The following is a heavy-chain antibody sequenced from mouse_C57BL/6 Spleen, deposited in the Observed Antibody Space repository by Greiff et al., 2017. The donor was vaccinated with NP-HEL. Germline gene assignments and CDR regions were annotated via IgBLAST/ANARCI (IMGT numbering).Heavy chain of an antibody. D-gene: IGHD1-1*01. Sequence: QVPLKQPGAELVKPGASVQLSCKASGYTFTSYWMHWVKQRPGQGLEWIGIIHPNSGSTNYNEKFKSKATLTVDKSSSTAYMQLSSLTSEDSAVYYCARTTVVGDFDYRGQGTTLTVSS. CDR3: ARTTVVGDFDY. V-gene: IGHV1-64*01. CDR2: IHPNSGST. CDR1: GYTFTSYW. J-gene: IGHJ2*01.